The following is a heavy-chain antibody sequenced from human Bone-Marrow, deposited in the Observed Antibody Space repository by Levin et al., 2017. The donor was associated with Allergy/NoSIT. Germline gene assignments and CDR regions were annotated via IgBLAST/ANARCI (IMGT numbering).Heavy chain of an antibody. D-gene: IGHD1-26*01. Sequence: GGSLRLSCRVSGFTFSSYSMNWVRQAPGKGLEWVSSISSSSNYIYYAGSVKGRVTISRVNDVNSVYLQMNNLRVEDTAVYYCARVAGATRKIDYWGQGTLVTVSS. V-gene: IGHV3-21*06. CDR1: GFTFSSYS. J-gene: IGHJ4*02. CDR3: ARVAGATRKIDY. CDR2: ISSSSNYI.